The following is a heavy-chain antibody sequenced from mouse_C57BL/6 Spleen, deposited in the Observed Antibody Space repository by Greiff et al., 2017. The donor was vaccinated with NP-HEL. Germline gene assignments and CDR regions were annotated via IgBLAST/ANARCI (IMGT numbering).Heavy chain of an antibody. J-gene: IGHJ2*01. D-gene: IGHD1-1*01. Sequence: VQLKQSGPELVKPGASVKISCKASGYSFTSYYIHWVKQRPGQGLEWIGWIYPGSGNTKYNEKFKGKATLTADTSSSTAYMQLSSLTSEDSAVYYCARGIDYYGSSKGYFDYWGQGTTLTVSS. CDR2: IYPGSGNT. V-gene: IGHV1-66*01. CDR1: GYSFTSYY. CDR3: ARGIDYYGSSKGYFDY.